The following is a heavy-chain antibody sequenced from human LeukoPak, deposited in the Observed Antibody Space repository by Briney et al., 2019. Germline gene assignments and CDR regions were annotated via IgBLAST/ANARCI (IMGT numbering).Heavy chain of an antibody. D-gene: IGHD1-26*01. J-gene: IGHJ4*02. CDR1: GDSISGYY. Sequence: SETLSLTCTVSGDSISGYYWSWIRQPPGKGLEGIGYIYYSGSTNYNPSLKTRVTISVDTSKTQFSLKLSSVTAADTAVYYCAREIYSGSLYFDYWGQGTLVTVSS. CDR2: IYYSGST. CDR3: AREIYSGSLYFDY. V-gene: IGHV4-59*01.